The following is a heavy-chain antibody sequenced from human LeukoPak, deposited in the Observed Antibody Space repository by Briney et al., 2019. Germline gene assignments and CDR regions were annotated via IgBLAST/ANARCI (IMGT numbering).Heavy chain of an antibody. Sequence: SSGTLSRTCAVSGGSISSSNWWSWVRQPPGKGLEWIGEIYHSGSTNYNPSLKSRVTISVDTSKNQFSLKLSSVTAADTAVYYCARGGRIYSYGPDYWGQGTLVTVSS. J-gene: IGHJ4*02. CDR3: ARGGRIYSYGPDY. CDR2: IYHSGST. D-gene: IGHD5-18*01. CDR1: GGSISSSNW. V-gene: IGHV4-4*02.